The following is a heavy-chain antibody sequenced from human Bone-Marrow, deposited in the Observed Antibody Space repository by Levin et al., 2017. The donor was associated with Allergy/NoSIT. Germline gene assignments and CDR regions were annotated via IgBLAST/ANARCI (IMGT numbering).Heavy chain of an antibody. CDR1: GFKFSDRG. Sequence: GGSLRLSCAASGFKFSDRGMHWVRQAPGKGLEWVSSISSSGSDMYYVDSVRGRFTISRDNAKNSLTLQMNSLRAEDTAVYYCARGIIGDVRVAHKEAFDIWGQGTMVSVSS. CDR3: ARGIIGDVRVAHKEAFDI. D-gene: IGHD2-8*02. CDR2: ISSSGSDM. V-gene: IGHV3-21*01. J-gene: IGHJ3*02.